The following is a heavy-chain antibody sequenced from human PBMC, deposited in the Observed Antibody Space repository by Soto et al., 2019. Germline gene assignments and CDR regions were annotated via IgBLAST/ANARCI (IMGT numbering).Heavy chain of an antibody. V-gene: IGHV3-30-3*01. CDR1: GFTFSSYA. CDR2: ISYDGSKK. D-gene: IGHD2-2*01. Sequence: QVQLVESGGGVVQPGRSLRLSCAASGFTFSSYAMHWVRQAPGKGLEWVAIISYDGSKKYYADSVKGRFTISRDNSKNTLYLQMNSLRAEDTAVYYCARDRRYCSSISGDHLYAFDIWGQGTMVTVSS. J-gene: IGHJ3*02. CDR3: ARDRRYCSSISGDHLYAFDI.